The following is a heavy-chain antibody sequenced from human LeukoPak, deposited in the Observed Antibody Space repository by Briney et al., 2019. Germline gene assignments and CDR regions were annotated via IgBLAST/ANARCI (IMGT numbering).Heavy chain of an antibody. Sequence: PGGSLRLSCAASGFTFSDYYMSWIRQAPGKGLEWVSYMSSSGDTIYYADSVKGRFTISRDNGKNSLYLQMNSLEVEDTAMYYCARDGTGGVNYFGAGSYDSWGQGTLVVVSS. D-gene: IGHD3-10*01. CDR2: MSSSGDTI. CDR3: ARDGTGGVNYFGAGSYDS. V-gene: IGHV3-11*04. J-gene: IGHJ4*02. CDR1: GFTFSDYY.